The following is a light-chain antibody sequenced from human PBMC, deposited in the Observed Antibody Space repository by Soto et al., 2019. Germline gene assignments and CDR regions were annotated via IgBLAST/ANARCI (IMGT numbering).Light chain of an antibody. CDR2: WAS. CDR1: QSLFYSSNNKNF. J-gene: IGKJ2*01. V-gene: IGKV4-1*01. Sequence: DIVMTQSPDSLAVSLGERTTINCKSSQSLFYSSNNKNFLAWYQQKAGQPPKLLIYWASTRESGVPDRFSGSGSGAEFNLTITSLQAEDAVVYYCQHYFTTPRTFGQGTRLEI. CDR3: QHYFTTPRT.